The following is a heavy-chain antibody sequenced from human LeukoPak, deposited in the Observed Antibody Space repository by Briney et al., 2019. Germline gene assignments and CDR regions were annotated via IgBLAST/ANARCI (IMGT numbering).Heavy chain of an antibody. Sequence: GGSLRLSCAASGFTFSSYAMSWVRQAPGKELEWISTIGSGGSTYFADSVKGRFTISGDNSKNTLYLQMNSLRAEDTAVYYCARASSLANWGQGTLVTVSS. CDR2: IGSGGST. J-gene: IGHJ4*02. CDR1: GFTFSSYA. V-gene: IGHV3-23*01. CDR3: ARASSLAN.